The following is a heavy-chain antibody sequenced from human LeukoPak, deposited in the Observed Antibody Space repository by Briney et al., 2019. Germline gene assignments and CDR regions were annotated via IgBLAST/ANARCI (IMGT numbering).Heavy chain of an antibody. CDR3: ASSRYQYCSSTSCYLYYYYGMDV. CDR1: GGSFSGYY. J-gene: IGHJ6*04. Sequence: SETLPLTCAVYGGSFSGYYWSWIRRPPGKGLEWIGEINHSGSTNYNPSLKSRVTISVDTSKNQFSLKLSSVTAADTAVYYCASSRYQYCSSTSCYLYYYYGMDVWGKGTTVTVSS. CDR2: INHSGST. D-gene: IGHD2-2*01. V-gene: IGHV4-34*01.